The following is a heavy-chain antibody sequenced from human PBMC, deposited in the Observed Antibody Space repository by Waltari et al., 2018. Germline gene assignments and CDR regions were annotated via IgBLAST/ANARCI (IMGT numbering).Heavy chain of an antibody. Sequence: QGHLQESGQGMVKPSETLSLNGSVSGGSIRNYYWRWIRQPAGKGPEWIWRSYSSGTTDYNPSLKSRVTMSVDTPKNEFSLNLASVTAADTAVYYCARGPYCGGDCYLDSWGQGTLVTVSS. CDR2: SYSSGTT. J-gene: IGHJ4*02. D-gene: IGHD2-21*01. CDR3: ARGPYCGGDCYLDS. CDR1: GGSIRNYY. V-gene: IGHV4-4*07.